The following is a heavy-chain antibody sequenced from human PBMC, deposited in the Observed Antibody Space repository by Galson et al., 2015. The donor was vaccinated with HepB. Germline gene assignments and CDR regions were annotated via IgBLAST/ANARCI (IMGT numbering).Heavy chain of an antibody. CDR3: ARDHQYQLLMDV. CDR2: INPNSGGT. J-gene: IGHJ6*02. CDR1: GYTFTGYY. V-gene: IGHV1-2*02. D-gene: IGHD2-2*01. Sequence: VKVSCKASGYTFTGYYMHWVRQAPGQGLEWMGWINPNSGGTNYAQKFQGRVTMTRDTSISTAYMELSWLRSDDTAVYYCARDHQYQLLMDVWGQGTTVTVSS.